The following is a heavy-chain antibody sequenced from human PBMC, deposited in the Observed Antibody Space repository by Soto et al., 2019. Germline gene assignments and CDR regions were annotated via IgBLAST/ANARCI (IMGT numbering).Heavy chain of an antibody. D-gene: IGHD6-6*01. CDR1: GFTVSSNY. V-gene: IGHV3-53*01. CDR3: ASPRIASRDYYYYCMDV. J-gene: IGHJ6*02. Sequence: EVQLVESGGGLIQPGGSLRLSCAASGFTVSSNYMSWVRQAPVKGLEWVSVIYSGGSTYYADSVKGRFTISRDNSKNTLDLQMNSLRAEDTAVYYCASPRIASRDYYYYCMDVWGQGTTVTVSS. CDR2: IYSGGST.